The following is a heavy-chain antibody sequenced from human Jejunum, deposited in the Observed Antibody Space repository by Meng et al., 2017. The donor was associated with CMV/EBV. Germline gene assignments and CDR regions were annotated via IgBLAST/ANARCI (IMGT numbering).Heavy chain of an antibody. CDR3: VREQFLTGSSIDY. CDR1: GYSISSGSY. J-gene: IGHJ4*02. Sequence: VSGYSISSGSYWAWIRQSPGKGLELLGSVYQSGATFYNPSIKSRVSMSMDMSKNQFSLKVTSVTAADTAVYYCVREQFLTGSSIDYWGQGTLVTVSS. V-gene: IGHV4-38-2*02. CDR2: VYQSGAT. D-gene: IGHD6-6*01.